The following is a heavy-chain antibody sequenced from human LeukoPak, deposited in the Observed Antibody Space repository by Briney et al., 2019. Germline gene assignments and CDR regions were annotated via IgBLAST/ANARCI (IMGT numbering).Heavy chain of an antibody. CDR1: GVSISSGGYY. J-gene: IGHJ6*02. D-gene: IGHD2-2*01. V-gene: IGHV4-31*03. CDR3: ASTHCASPSCYSYYYSGLDV. CDR2: IYNTGSA. Sequence: SSETLSLTCTVSGVSISSGGYYWNWIRQHPGQGLEWIGHIYNTGSAYYNPSLMSRVSISIDASENQFSLKLSSVTAADTAVYYCASTHCASPSCYSYYYSGLDVWGQGTTVIVSS.